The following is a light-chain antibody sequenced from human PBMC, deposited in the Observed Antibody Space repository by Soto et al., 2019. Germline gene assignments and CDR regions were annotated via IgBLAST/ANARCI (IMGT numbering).Light chain of an antibody. CDR3: QEYNTWPWT. J-gene: IGKJ1*01. Sequence: ETLMTQSPATLSVSPGERATLSCRASQSVNNNLAWYQHNLGQAPRVLIYGASTRATGIPARFTGSGSGTEFILTITSLQSEDSAVYYCQEYNTWPWTFGQGTKVEFK. CDR2: GAS. V-gene: IGKV3-15*01. CDR1: QSVNNN.